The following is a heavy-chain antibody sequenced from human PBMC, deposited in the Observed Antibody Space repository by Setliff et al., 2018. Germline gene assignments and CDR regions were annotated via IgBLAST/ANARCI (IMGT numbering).Heavy chain of an antibody. CDR2: ISYDGRSE. J-gene: IGHJ4*02. D-gene: IGHD3-3*01. CDR3: ARDFGPSKNYNFWSGYVDY. V-gene: IGHV3-30*01. Sequence: GGSLRLSCAASGFTFSSCAMHWVRHAPGKGLEWVAVISYDGRSEYADSVKGRFSMSSDNSKNTLYLQMNSLRAEDTAVYYCARDFGPSKNYNFWSGYVDYWGQGTLVTVPS. CDR1: GFTFSSCA.